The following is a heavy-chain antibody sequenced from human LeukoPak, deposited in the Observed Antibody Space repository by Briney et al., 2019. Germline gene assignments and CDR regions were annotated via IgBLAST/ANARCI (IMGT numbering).Heavy chain of an antibody. CDR2: IYHTGST. CDR1: GGSFGSTSYY. CDR3: ARPIRGRDNNWFDP. J-gene: IGHJ5*02. Sequence: SETLSLTCSASGGSFGSTSYYWGWIRQPPGEGLEWIANIYHTGSTYYNPSLKSRVTITVDTSANQFSLKLSSVTAADTAVYYCARPIRGRDNNWFDPWGQGTLVTVSS. D-gene: IGHD5-24*01. V-gene: IGHV4-39*01.